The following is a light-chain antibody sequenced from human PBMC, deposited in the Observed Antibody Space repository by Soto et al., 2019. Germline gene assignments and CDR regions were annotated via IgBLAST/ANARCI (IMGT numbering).Light chain of an antibody. V-gene: IGLV4-60*02. Sequence: QSVLTQSSSASASLGSSVKLTCTLNSGHSSYTIAWHQQQPEKAPRYLMKLERSGTFDKGSGIPDRFSGSSSGADRYLTISNLQFEDEADYYCETWDSNTSVFGGGTQLTVL. CDR1: SGHSSYT. CDR3: ETWDSNTSV. CDR2: LERSGTF. J-gene: IGLJ2*01.